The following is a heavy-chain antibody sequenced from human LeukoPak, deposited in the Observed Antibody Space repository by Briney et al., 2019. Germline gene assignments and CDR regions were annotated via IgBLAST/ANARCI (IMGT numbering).Heavy chain of an antibody. CDR2: ITGSSDRT. D-gene: IGHD6-19*01. Sequence: GGSLRLSCAASGFTFANYAISWVRQAPGKGLEWVSSITGSSDRTYYADSVKGRFTISRDNSKNTLYLQLNSLRVEDTAVYYCAILGARVSGWPKSDYWGQGTLVTVSS. CDR3: AILGARVSGWPKSDY. CDR1: GFTFANYA. V-gene: IGHV3-23*01. J-gene: IGHJ4*02.